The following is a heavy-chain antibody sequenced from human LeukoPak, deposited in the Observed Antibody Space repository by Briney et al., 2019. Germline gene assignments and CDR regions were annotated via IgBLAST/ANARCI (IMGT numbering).Heavy chain of an antibody. CDR3: AKDEEAYDYVWGSDYYFDY. V-gene: IGHV3-23*01. Sequence: GGSLRLSCVASGFTFSSYAMSWVRQAPGKGLEWVSAISGSGGSTYYADSVKGRFTISRDNSKNTLYLQMNSLRAEDTAVYYCAKDEEAYDYVWGSDYYFDYWGQGTLVTVSS. D-gene: IGHD3-16*01. CDR1: GFTFSSYA. J-gene: IGHJ4*02. CDR2: ISGSGGST.